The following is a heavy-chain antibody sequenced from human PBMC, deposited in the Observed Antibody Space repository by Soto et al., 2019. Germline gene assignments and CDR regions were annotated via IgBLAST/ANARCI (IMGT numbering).Heavy chain of an antibody. Sequence: PGGSLRLSCAASGFTVSSNYMSWVRQAPGKGLEWVSVIYSGGSTYYADSVKGRFTISRDNSKNTLYLQMNSLRAEDTAVYYCAREDIVLVPAAMRYFGYWGQGTLVTVS. D-gene: IGHD2-2*01. CDR3: AREDIVLVPAAMRYFGY. CDR1: GFTVSSNY. J-gene: IGHJ4*02. CDR2: IYSGGST. V-gene: IGHV3-66*01.